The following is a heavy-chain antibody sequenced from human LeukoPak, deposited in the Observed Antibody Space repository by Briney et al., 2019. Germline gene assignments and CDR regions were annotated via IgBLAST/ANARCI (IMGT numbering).Heavy chain of an antibody. CDR3: AKDPGITGTTSLDY. J-gene: IGHJ4*02. V-gene: IGHV3-30*02. D-gene: IGHD1-7*01. CDR2: TRFDGSNK. CDR1: GFTFSSYG. Sequence: GGSLRLSCAASGFTFSSYGMHWVRQAPGKGLEWVAFTRFDGSNKYYADSVKGRFTISRDNSKNTLYLQMNSLRTEDTAVYYCAKDPGITGTTSLDYWGQGTLVTVSS.